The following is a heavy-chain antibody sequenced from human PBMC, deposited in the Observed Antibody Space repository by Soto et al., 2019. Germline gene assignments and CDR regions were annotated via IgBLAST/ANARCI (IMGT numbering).Heavy chain of an antibody. V-gene: IGHV4-59*01. J-gene: IGHJ4*02. D-gene: IGHD6-13*01. CDR1: GGSISSYY. CDR3: ASIRALGAAAGGDYFDY. Sequence: PSETLSLTCTVSGGSISSYYWSWIRQPPGKGLEWIGYIYYSGSTNYNPSLKCRVTISVDTSKNQFSLKLSSVTAADTAVYYCASIRALGAAAGGDYFDYWGQGTLVTVS. CDR2: IYYSGST.